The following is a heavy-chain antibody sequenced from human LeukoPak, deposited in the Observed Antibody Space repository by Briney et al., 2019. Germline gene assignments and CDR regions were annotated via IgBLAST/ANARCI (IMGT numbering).Heavy chain of an antibody. CDR1: GFTFSSYG. CDR2: ISYDGSNK. Sequence: PGGSLRLSCAASGFTFSSYGMHWVRQAPGKGLEWVAVISYDGSNKYYADSVKGRFTISRDNSKNTLYLQMNSLRAEDTAVYYCAREFSRVDSITPVDYWGQGTLVTVSS. D-gene: IGHD1-14*01. CDR3: AREFSRVDSITPVDY. J-gene: IGHJ4*02. V-gene: IGHV3-30*03.